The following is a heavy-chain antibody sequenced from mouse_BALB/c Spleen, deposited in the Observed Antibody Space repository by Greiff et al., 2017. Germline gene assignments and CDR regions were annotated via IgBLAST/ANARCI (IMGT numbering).Heavy chain of an antibody. CDR1: GYAFTNYL. CDR3: ARVGAMDY. Sequence: VQLQQSGAELVRPGTSVKVSCKASGYAFTNYLIELVKQRPGQGLEWIGVINPGSGGTNYNEKFKGKATLTADKSSSTAYMQLSSLTSDDSAVYFCARVGAMDYWGQGTSVTVSS. J-gene: IGHJ4*01. CDR2: INPGSGGT. V-gene: IGHV1-54*01.